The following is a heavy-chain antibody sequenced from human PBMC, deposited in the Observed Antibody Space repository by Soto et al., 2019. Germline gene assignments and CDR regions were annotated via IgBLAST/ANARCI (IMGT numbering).Heavy chain of an antibody. CDR1: GGTFSSYT. D-gene: IGHD2-21*02. Sequence: QVQLVQSGAEVKKPGSSVKVSCKASGGTFSSYTISWVRQAPGQGLEWMGRIIPILGIANYAQKFQGRVTITADKPTSTAYMELSSLRSEDTAVYYCARVVLRAYCGGDCYSGWGQGTLVTVSS. CDR3: ARVVLRAYCGGDCYSG. J-gene: IGHJ4*02. V-gene: IGHV1-69*02. CDR2: IIPILGIA.